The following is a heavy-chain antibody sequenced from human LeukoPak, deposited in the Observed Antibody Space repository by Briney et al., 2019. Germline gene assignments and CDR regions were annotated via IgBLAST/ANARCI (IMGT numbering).Heavy chain of an antibody. Sequence: PGGSLRLSCAVSGFIFSINDMHWVRQAPGKGLEGVASIQYDGTNKYYADSVRGRFTISRDNSKNTLYLQMNSLRGDDTAVYYCAGGYSRGEWGQGTLVTVSS. CDR1: GFIFSIND. CDR3: AGGYSRGE. J-gene: IGHJ4*02. V-gene: IGHV3-30*19. D-gene: IGHD5-18*01. CDR2: IQYDGTNK.